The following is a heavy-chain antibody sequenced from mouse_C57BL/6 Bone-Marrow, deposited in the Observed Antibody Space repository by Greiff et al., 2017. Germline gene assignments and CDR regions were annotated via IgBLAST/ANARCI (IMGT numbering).Heavy chain of an antibody. CDR3: ARHDGYYVRAMDY. CDR2: ISNGGGST. CDR1: GFTFSDYY. V-gene: IGHV5-12*01. Sequence: EVQLVESGGGLVQPGGSLKLSCAASGFTFSDYYMYWVRQTPEKRLEWVAYISNGGGSTYYPDTVKGRFTISRDNAKNTLYLQMSRLKSEDTAMYYCARHDGYYVRAMDYWGQGTSVTVSS. J-gene: IGHJ4*01. D-gene: IGHD2-3*01.